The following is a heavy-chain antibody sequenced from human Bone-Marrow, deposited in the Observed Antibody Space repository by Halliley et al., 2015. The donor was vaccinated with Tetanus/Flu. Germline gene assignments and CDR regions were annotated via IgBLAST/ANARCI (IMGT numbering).Heavy chain of an antibody. Sequence: GYRYSSGATSYPPSLKSRLAISLDMSKNHFSLKLNSVTAADTAVYYCARASDYASSSRAFYWGQGTLVTVSS. D-gene: IGHD6-6*01. CDR2: RYSSGAT. CDR3: ARASDYASSSRAFY. V-gene: IGHV4-30-4*01. J-gene: IGHJ4*02.